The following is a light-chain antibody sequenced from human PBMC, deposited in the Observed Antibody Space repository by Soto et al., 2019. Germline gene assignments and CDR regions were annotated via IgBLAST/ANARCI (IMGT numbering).Light chain of an antibody. V-gene: IGKV1-27*01. J-gene: IGKJ4*01. CDR3: QKYNSGPRT. CDR2: SAS. Sequence: TLCPSCLADSGAGIFSMAALASQGISSFLAWYQQIPGKVPKLLIYSASTLQSGVPSRFSGSGSGTDFTLTISSLQPEDVAIYYCQKYNSGPRTFGGGTKVDNK. CDR1: QGISSF.